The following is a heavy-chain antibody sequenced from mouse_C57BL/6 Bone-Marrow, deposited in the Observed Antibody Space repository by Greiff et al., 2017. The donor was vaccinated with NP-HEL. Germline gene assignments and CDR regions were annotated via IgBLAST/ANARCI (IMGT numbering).Heavy chain of an antibody. CDR3: AKNQGKIWGPFDY. J-gene: IGHJ2*01. D-gene: IGHD1-1*02. CDR1: GFSLTSYG. Sequence: VQRVESGPGLVQPSQSLSITCTVSGFSLTSYGVHWVRQPPGKGLEWLGVIWSGGSTDYNAAFISRLSISKDNSKSQVFFKMNSLQADDTAIYYCAKNQGKIWGPFDYGGQGTTLTVSS. V-gene: IGHV2-4*01. CDR2: IWSGGST.